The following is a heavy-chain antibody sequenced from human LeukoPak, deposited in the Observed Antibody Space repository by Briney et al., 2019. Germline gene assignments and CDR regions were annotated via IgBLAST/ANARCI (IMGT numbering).Heavy chain of an antibody. V-gene: IGHV4-59*01. D-gene: IGHD1-20*01. CDR3: ARDGVAYNWNDQGRESDAFDI. Sequence: SDTLSLTCTVSGGSISSYYWSWIRQPPGTGLEWIGYIYYSGSTNYNPSLKSRVTISVDTSKNQFSLKLSSVTAADTAVYYCARDGVAYNWNDQGRESDAFDIWGQGTMVTVSS. J-gene: IGHJ3*02. CDR2: IYYSGST. CDR1: GGSISSYY.